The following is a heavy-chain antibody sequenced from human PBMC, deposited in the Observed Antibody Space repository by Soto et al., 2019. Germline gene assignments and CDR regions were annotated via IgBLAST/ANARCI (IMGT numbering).Heavy chain of an antibody. Sequence: GGSLRLSCAASGFTFDDYTMHWVRQAPGKGLEWVSLISWDGGSTYYADSVKGRFTISRDNSKNSLYLQMNSLRTEDTALYYCARPRAAAQQWLVDFDYWGQGTLVTVSS. V-gene: IGHV3-43*01. CDR1: GFTFDDYT. CDR2: ISWDGGST. J-gene: IGHJ4*02. CDR3: ARPRAAAQQWLVDFDY. D-gene: IGHD6-19*01.